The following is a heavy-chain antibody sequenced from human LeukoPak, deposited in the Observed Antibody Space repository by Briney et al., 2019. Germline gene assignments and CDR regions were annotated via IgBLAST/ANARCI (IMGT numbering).Heavy chain of an antibody. D-gene: IGHD2-15*01. V-gene: IGHV4-59*08. CDR2: IYYSGTT. CDR3: ARKTTRGYCSGVSCYSWFDP. CDR1: GGSISGYY. J-gene: IGHJ5*02. Sequence: SETLSLTCTVSGGSISGYYWSWIRQPPGKGLEWIGYIYYSGTTYYNPSLKSRVTMSVDMSKNQFSLKLSSVTAADTAVYHCARKTTRGYCSGVSCYSWFDPWGQGTLVTVSS.